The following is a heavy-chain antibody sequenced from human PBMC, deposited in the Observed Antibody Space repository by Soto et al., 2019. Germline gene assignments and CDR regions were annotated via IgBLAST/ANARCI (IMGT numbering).Heavy chain of an antibody. CDR2: ISSGSSST. Sequence: ESGGGLVQPGGSLRLSCAASGFIFSSYSMNWVRQAPGKGLEWVSYISSGSSSTYYADSVKGRFTISRDNAKNSLYLQMNSLRAEDTAVYYCARDPFGGSGTGGMDVWGQGTTVTVSS. V-gene: IGHV3-48*01. J-gene: IGHJ6*02. CDR3: ARDPFGGSGTGGMDV. D-gene: IGHD3-10*01. CDR1: GFIFSSYS.